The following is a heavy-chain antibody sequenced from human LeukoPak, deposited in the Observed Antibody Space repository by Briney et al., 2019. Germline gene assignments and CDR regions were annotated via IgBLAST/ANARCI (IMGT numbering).Heavy chain of an antibody. CDR3: AKWRGNRGVNWFDP. D-gene: IGHD3-10*01. J-gene: IGHJ5*02. CDR2: ISGSGGST. V-gene: IGHV3-23*01. CDR1: GFTFSSYA. Sequence: GGSLRLSCAASGFTFSSYAVSWARQAPGKGLEWVSAISGSGGSTYYADSVKGRFTISRDNSKNTLYLQMNSLRAEDTAVYYCAKWRGNRGVNWFDPWGQGTLVTVSS.